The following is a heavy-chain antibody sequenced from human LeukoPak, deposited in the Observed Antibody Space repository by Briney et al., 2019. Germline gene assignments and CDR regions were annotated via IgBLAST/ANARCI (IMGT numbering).Heavy chain of an antibody. D-gene: IGHD2-2*01. CDR3: ARGRQGCSSTSCYWDFDY. CDR1: GFTFSDHY. V-gene: IGHV3-72*01. CDR2: SRNKGNSYST. J-gene: IGHJ4*02. Sequence: GGSLRLSCAASGFTFSDHYMDWVRQAPGEGLEWVGRSRNKGNSYSTEYAACVKGRFTVSRDDSKNSLYLQMNSLKPEDTAVYYCARGRQGCSSTSCYWDFDYWGQGTLVTVSS.